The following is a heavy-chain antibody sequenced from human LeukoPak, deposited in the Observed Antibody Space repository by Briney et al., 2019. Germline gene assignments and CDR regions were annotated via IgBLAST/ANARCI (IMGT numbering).Heavy chain of an antibody. V-gene: IGHV1-8*01. Sequence: WMNPNSGNTGYAQKFQGRVTMTRNTSISTAYMELSSLRSEDTAVYYCARGVRREATCAYWGQGTLVTVSS. D-gene: IGHD5-12*01. CDR2: MNPNSGNT. J-gene: IGHJ4*02. CDR3: ARGVRREATCAY.